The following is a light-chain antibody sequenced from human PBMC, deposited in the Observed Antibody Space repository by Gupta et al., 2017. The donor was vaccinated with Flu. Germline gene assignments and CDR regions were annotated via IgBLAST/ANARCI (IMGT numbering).Light chain of an antibody. J-gene: IGLJ1*01. Sequence: HCALTRQPSLSVSPVQSAPILCTVTSRDVGGYNHVSWYQHHPGKAPKLMIYDVSNRPSGVPDRFSGSKSGNTASLTISGLQAEDEADYYCCSYAGSYTLYVFGTGTKVTVL. V-gene: IGLV2-11*01. CDR2: DVS. CDR1: SRDVGGYNH. CDR3: CSYAGSYTLYV.